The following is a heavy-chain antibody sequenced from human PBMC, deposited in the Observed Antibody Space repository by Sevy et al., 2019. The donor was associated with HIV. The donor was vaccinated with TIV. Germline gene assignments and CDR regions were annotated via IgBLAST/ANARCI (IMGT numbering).Heavy chain of an antibody. Sequence: SETLSLTCTVSGGSISSYYWSWIRQPPGKGLEWIGYIYYSGSTNYNPSLKSRVTISVDTSKNQFSLKPSSVTAADTAVYYCARERSGYYYGSSAFDIWGQGTMVTVSS. CDR3: ARERSGYYYGSSAFDI. J-gene: IGHJ3*02. CDR1: GGSISSYY. D-gene: IGHD3-22*01. CDR2: IYYSGST. V-gene: IGHV4-59*01.